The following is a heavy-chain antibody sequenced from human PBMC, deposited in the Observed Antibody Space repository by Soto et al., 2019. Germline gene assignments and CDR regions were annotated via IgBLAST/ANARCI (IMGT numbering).Heavy chain of an antibody. CDR2: ISYDGSNK. Sequence: LRLSCAASGFTFSSYGMHWVRQAPGKGLEWVAVISYDGSNKYYADSVKGRFTISRDNSKNTLYLQMNSLRAEDTAVYYCAKAPGGIAAPWFDPWGQGTLVTVSS. V-gene: IGHV3-30*18. CDR1: GFTFSSYG. J-gene: IGHJ5*02. CDR3: AKAPGGIAAPWFDP. D-gene: IGHD6-13*01.